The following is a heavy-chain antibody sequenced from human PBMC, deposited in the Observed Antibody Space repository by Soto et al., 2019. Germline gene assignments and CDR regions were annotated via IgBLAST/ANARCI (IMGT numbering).Heavy chain of an antibody. D-gene: IGHD2-15*01. V-gene: IGHV1-24*01. CDR2: FEPEDGET. Sequence: QVQLVQSGAEVKKPGASVKVSCKVSGYSLSELSMHWVRQAPGKGREWMGNFEPEDGETFNAQKFQGRVTMTVDTSTDTAAVELSSLRSEDTAVYYCATLSVVAPLLFYGMDVWGQGTTVTVSS. CDR1: GYSLSELS. CDR3: ATLSVVAPLLFYGMDV. J-gene: IGHJ6*02.